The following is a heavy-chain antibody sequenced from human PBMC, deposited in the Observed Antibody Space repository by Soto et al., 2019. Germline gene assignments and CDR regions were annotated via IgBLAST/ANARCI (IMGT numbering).Heavy chain of an antibody. CDR3: AKATWGYWYFDL. Sequence: PVGSLRLSCAASGFIFRSYGMSWVRQAPGKGLEWVSAISGSGDSPYYADSVKGRFTVSRDNSKNTLYLQMTSLRAEDTAVYYCAKATWGYWYFDLWGRGTLVTVSS. D-gene: IGHD7-27*01. CDR1: GFIFRSYG. CDR2: ISGSGDSP. J-gene: IGHJ2*01. V-gene: IGHV3-23*01.